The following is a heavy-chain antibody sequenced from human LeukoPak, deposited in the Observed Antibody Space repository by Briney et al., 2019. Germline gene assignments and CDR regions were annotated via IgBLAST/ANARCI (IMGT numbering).Heavy chain of an antibody. D-gene: IGHD1-26*01. V-gene: IGHV4-59*01. Sequence: SETLSLTCTVSGDSISGYYWSWVRQPPGKGLEWIGNIYYSGSTNYNPSLKSRVSISLDMSKNQLSLKLNSVTAADTAVYYCARGGSYFGYWGQGTLVTVSS. CDR2: IYYSGST. J-gene: IGHJ4*02. CDR1: GDSISGYY. CDR3: ARGGSYFGY.